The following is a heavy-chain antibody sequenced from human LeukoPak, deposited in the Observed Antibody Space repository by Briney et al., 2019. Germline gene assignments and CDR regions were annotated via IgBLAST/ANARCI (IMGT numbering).Heavy chain of an antibody. J-gene: IGHJ5*02. CDR2: MHPTGDST. CDR1: GYTFTKYY. CDR3: ARHDFDLPMIYSFFVH. V-gene: IGHV1-46*01. D-gene: IGHD3-3*01. Sequence: GASVKVSCKASGYTFTKYYMNWVRQAPGQGLEWMGIMHPTGDSTNYAQTFQGRVTLTRDTSTGTFYMELSSLTSEDTAVYYCARHDFDLPMIYSFFVHWGQGTLVTVSS.